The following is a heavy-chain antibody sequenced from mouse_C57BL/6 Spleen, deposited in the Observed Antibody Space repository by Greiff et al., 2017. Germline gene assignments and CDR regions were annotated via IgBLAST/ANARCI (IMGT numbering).Heavy chain of an antibody. Sequence: VQLQQPGAELVKPGASVKMSCKASGYTFTSYWITWVQQRPGQGLEWIGDIYPGSGSNNYNEKFKSKSTLTVDTSASTAYMQLSNLTSEDSSVYCCANGSSYAMDYWGQGTSVTVSS. V-gene: IGHV1-55*01. CDR1: GYTFTSYW. D-gene: IGHD1-1*01. CDR3: ANGSSYAMDY. J-gene: IGHJ4*01. CDR2: IYPGSGSN.